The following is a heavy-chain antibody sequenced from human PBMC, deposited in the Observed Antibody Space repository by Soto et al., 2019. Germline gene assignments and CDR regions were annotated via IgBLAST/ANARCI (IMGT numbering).Heavy chain of an antibody. J-gene: IGHJ6*02. CDR2: INPNSGGT. CDR3: ARKLELRGCYYYYYDMDV. CDR1: GYTFTDYY. Sequence: VASVKVSFKASGYTFTDYYMHWVRHAPGQGLEWMGWINPNSGGTNYAQKLQGRVTMTRDTSISTAYMELSRLRSDDTAVYYCARKLELRGCYYYYYDMDVWGQGTTVTVSS. D-gene: IGHD1-7*01. V-gene: IGHV1-2*02.